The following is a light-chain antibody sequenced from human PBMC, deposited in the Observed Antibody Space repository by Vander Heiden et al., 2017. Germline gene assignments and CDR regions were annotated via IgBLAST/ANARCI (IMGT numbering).Light chain of an antibody. Sequence: DIQMTQSPSTLSAFVGDRVTITCRASQSISGWLAWYQQKPGKVPKLLIYDASSLESGVPSRFSGSGSGTEFTLTISGLQPDDIATYYCQQYNTYWTFGQGTKVEIK. CDR3: QQYNTYWT. CDR1: QSISGW. V-gene: IGKV1-5*01. CDR2: DAS. J-gene: IGKJ1*01.